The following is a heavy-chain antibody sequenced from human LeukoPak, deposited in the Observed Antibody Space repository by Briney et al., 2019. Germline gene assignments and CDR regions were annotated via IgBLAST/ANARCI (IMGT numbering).Heavy chain of an antibody. V-gene: IGHV1-69*04. CDR2: IIPILGTA. Sequence: SVKVSCKASGGTFSSYAISWVRQAPGQGLEWMGRIIPILGTANYAQKFQGRVTITADKSTSTAYMELSSLRSEDTAVYYCARVRGATKANYFDYWGQGTLVTVSS. CDR1: GGTFSSYA. CDR3: ARVRGATKANYFDY. D-gene: IGHD1-26*01. J-gene: IGHJ4*02.